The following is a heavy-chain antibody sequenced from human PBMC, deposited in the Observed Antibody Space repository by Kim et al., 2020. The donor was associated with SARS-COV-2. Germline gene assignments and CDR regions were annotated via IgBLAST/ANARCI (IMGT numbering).Heavy chain of an antibody. CDR2: T. V-gene: IGHV5-51*01. J-gene: IGHJ4*02. CDR3: ARWLQLRYFDY. Sequence: TRYSPSFQGQVTISADKSISTAYLQWSSLKASDTAKYYCARWLQLRYFDYWGQGTVVTVSS. D-gene: IGHD1-1*01.